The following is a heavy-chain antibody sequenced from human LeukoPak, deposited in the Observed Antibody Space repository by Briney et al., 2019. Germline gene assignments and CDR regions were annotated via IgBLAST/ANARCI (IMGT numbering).Heavy chain of an antibody. CDR1: GFTVSSNY. V-gene: IGHV3-53*01. D-gene: IGHD5-18*01. J-gene: IGHJ6*02. Sequence: GGSLRLSCAASGFTVSSNYMSWVRQAPGKGLEWVSVIYSGGSTYYADSVKGRFTISRDNSKNTLYLQMNSLRAEDTAVYYCARPIGIQLYYGMDVRGQGTTVTVSS. CDR3: ARPIGIQLYYGMDV. CDR2: IYSGGST.